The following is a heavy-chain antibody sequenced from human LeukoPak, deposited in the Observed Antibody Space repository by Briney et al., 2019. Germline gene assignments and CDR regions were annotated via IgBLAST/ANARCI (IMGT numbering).Heavy chain of an antibody. J-gene: IGHJ4*02. CDR1: GGSISSYY. Sequence: SETLSLTCTVSGGSISSYYWSWIRQPPGKGLEWIGYIYYSGSTNYNPSLKGRVTISVDTSKNQFSLTLSSVTAADTAVYYCARTPYCGGDCYYFDYWGQGTLVTVSS. D-gene: IGHD2-21*02. V-gene: IGHV4-59*01. CDR2: IYYSGST. CDR3: ARTPYCGGDCYYFDY.